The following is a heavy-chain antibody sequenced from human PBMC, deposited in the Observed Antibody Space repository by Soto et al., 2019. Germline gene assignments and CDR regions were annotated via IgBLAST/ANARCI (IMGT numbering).Heavy chain of an antibody. CDR3: ARGPLLNYARLYYYYYYMDV. V-gene: IGHV4-59*01. Sequence: SETLSLTCTVSGGSISSYYWSWIRQPPGKGLEWIGYIYYSGSTNYNPSLKSRVTISVDTSKNQFSLKLSSVTAADTAVYYCARGPLLNYARLYYYYYYMDVWGKGTTVTVSS. CDR2: IYYSGST. D-gene: IGHD4-4*01. J-gene: IGHJ6*03. CDR1: GGSISSYY.